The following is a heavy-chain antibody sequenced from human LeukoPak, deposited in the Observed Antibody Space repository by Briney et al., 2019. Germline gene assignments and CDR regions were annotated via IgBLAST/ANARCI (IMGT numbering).Heavy chain of an antibody. CDR2: IYWDDDK. Sequence: SGPALVKPTQTLTLTCTFSGFALSTSGVGVGWIRQPPGKALEWLALIYWDDDKRYSPSLKSRLTITKDTSKNQVVLTMTNMDPVDTATYYCAHRVVADDTLDYWGQGTLVTVSS. J-gene: IGHJ4*02. CDR1: GFALSTSGVG. CDR3: AHRVVADDTLDY. V-gene: IGHV2-5*02. D-gene: IGHD2-15*01.